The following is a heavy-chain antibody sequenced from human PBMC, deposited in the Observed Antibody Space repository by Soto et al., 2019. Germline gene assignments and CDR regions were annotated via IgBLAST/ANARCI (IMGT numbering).Heavy chain of an antibody. CDR3: AKDIVVVPAAKYNWFDP. CDR1: GFTFSSYA. D-gene: IGHD2-2*01. Sequence: EVQLLESGGGLVQPGGSLRLSSAASGFTFSSYAMSWVRQAPGKGLEWVSAISGSGGSTYYADSVKVRFTISRDNSKNTLYLRMNSLRAEDTAVYYCAKDIVVVPAAKYNWFDPWGQGTLVTVSS. J-gene: IGHJ5*02. CDR2: ISGSGGST. V-gene: IGHV3-23*01.